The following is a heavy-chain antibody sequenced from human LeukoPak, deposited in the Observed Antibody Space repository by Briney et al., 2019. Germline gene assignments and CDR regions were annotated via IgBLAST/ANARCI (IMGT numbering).Heavy chain of an antibody. Sequence: GGSLRLSCAASGFTFSSYQMNWVRQAPGKGLEWVSYISSSATNIYYADSVKGRFTISRDNAKNSLYLQMNSLRAEDTAVYYCARVLKSEVAHDYWGQGALVTVSS. J-gene: IGHJ4*02. CDR3: ARVLKSEVAHDY. V-gene: IGHV3-48*03. CDR2: ISSSATNI. D-gene: IGHD1-14*01. CDR1: GFTFSSYQ.